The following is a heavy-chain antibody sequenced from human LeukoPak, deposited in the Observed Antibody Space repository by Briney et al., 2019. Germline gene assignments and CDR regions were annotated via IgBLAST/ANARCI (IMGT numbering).Heavy chain of an antibody. CDR2: IKQGGSEK. CDR1: GFTFSSYW. Sequence: PGGSLRLSCAASGFTFSSYWMSWVRQAPGKGLEWVANIKQGGSEKYYADSVKGRFTISRDNAKNSLYLQMNSLRPDDTALYYCSTDPRLLIYWGHGTLVTVSS. V-gene: IGHV3-7*03. J-gene: IGHJ4*01. CDR3: STDPRLLIY. D-gene: IGHD2-8*01.